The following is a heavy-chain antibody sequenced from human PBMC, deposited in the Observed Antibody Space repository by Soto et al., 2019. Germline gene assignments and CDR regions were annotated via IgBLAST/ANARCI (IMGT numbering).Heavy chain of an antibody. CDR1: GYTFSNYG. Sequence: ASVKVSCKTSGYTFSNYGITCVLQSPVQPLEWLGWISLYSDGTNYAQKFQGRVSMTTDTSTTTAYMELRSLRSDDTAVYYCARVVPGAEAWFGPWGQGTLVTVSS. CDR2: ISLYSDGT. J-gene: IGHJ5*02. CDR3: ARVVPGAEAWFGP. D-gene: IGHD2-2*01. V-gene: IGHV1-18*01.